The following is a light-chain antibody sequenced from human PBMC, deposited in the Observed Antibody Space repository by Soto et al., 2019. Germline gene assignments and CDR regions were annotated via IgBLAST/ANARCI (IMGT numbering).Light chain of an antibody. CDR1: QSVSSSY. CDR3: QQYGSSPIT. J-gene: IGKJ5*01. Sequence: EIVVTQSPGTLSLSPGERATLSCRASQSVSSSYLAWYQQKPGQAPRLLIYGASSRATGIPDRFSGSGSGPDFTLTSSRLEPEDLAVYYCQQYGSSPITFGQGTRLELK. V-gene: IGKV3-20*01. CDR2: GAS.